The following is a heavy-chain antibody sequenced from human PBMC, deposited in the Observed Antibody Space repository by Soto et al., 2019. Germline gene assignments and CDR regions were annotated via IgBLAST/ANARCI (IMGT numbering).Heavy chain of an antibody. Sequence: EVQLVESGGGLIQPGGSLRLSCAASGFAVSTNYMSWVRQAPGKGLEWVSGIFGGGSTYYADAVKGRFTISRDNSKNTLYLQMNSLRAEDTAMYYCASQRGDGMDVWGQGTTVTVSS. V-gene: IGHV3-53*01. CDR1: GFAVSTNY. CDR2: IFGGGST. D-gene: IGHD3-16*01. CDR3: ASQRGDGMDV. J-gene: IGHJ6*02.